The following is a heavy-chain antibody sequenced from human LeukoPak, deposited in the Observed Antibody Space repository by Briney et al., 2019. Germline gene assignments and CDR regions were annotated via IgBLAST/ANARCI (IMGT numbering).Heavy chain of an antibody. D-gene: IGHD4-23*01. CDR3: ARDKNPLYGGNSALDY. CDR2: INTDGSLT. CDR1: GFTFNNYW. V-gene: IGHV3-74*01. Sequence: GGSLRLSCAASGFTFNNYWMHWVRQAPGKGLVWVSRINTDGSLTNYADSVKGRFTISRDNAKNSLYLQMNSLRAEDTAVYYCARDKNPLYGGNSALDYWGQGTLVTVSS. J-gene: IGHJ4*02.